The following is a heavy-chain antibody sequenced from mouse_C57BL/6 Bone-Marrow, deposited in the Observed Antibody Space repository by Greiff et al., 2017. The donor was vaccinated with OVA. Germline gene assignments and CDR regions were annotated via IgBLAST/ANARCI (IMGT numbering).Heavy chain of an antibody. CDR3: ARGDWDYFDY. CDR2: IYPGSGNT. V-gene: IGHV1-84*01. D-gene: IGHD4-1*01. Sequence: QQRPGQGLEWLGWIYPGSGNTQYNEKFKGKATLTVDTSSSTAYMQLSSLTSEDSAVYFCARGDWDYFDYWGQGTTLTVSS. J-gene: IGHJ2*01.